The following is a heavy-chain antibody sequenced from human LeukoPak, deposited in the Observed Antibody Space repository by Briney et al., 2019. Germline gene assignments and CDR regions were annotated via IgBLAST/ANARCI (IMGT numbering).Heavy chain of an antibody. CDR1: GYTFTGYY. D-gene: IGHD6-6*01. V-gene: IGHV1-2*06. CDR2: INPNSGGT. CDR3: ARVVAARNWYFDL. J-gene: IGHJ2*01. Sequence: ASVKVSCKASGYTFTGYYMHWVRQAPGQGLEWMGRINPNSGGTNYAQKFQGRVTMTRYTSISTAYVELSRLRSDDTAVYYCARVVAARNWYFDLWGRGTLVTVSS.